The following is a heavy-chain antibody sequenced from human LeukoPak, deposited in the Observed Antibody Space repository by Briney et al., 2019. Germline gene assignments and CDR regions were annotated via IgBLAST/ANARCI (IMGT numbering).Heavy chain of an antibody. CDR2: INHSGST. CDR1: GFTFSSYA. CDR3: ARETQGSSSWY. Sequence: GSLRLSCAASGFTFSSYAVSWVRQAPGKGLEWIGEINHSGSTNYNPSLKSRVTISVDTSKNQFSLKLSSVTAADTAVYYCARETQGSSSWYWGRGTLVIVSS. V-gene: IGHV4-34*01. D-gene: IGHD6-13*01. J-gene: IGHJ4*02.